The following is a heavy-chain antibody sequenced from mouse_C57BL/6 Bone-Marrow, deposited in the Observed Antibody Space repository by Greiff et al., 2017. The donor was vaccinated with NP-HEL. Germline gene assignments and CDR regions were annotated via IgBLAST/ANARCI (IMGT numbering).Heavy chain of an antibody. CDR2: IHPNSGST. CDR1: GYTFTSYW. D-gene: IGHD1-1*02. CDR3: ATARYGPTNYAMDY. Sequence: VQLQQPGAELVKPGASVKLSCKASGYTFTSYWMHWVKQRPGQGLEWIGMIHPNSGSTNYNEKFKSKATLTVDKSSSTAYMQLSSLTSEDSAVYYCATARYGPTNYAMDYWGQGTSVTVSS. V-gene: IGHV1-64*01. J-gene: IGHJ4*01.